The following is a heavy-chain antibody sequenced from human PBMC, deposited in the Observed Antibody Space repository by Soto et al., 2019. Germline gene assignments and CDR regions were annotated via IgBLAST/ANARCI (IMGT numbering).Heavy chain of an antibody. CDR1: AFTFSDHG. Sequence: QLVESGGGVVQPGGSLRLSCSATASAFTFSDHGMHWVRQTPGKGLEWLAVIWSDGGNRYYADSVKGRFTISRDNSENTLYLQMNSLGDEDTGVYYCAASGRCDFTSMVNYCYYGLDVWGQGTTVAVSS. D-gene: IGHD5-18*01. CDR3: AASGRCDFTSMVNYCYYGLDV. V-gene: IGHV3-33*01. J-gene: IGHJ6*02. CDR2: IWSDGGNR.